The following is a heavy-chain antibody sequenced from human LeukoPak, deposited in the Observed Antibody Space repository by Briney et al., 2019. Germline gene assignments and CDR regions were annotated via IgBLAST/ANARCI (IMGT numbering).Heavy chain of an antibody. V-gene: IGHV4-34*01. D-gene: IGHD2-15*01. Sequence: KPSETLSLTCAVYGGSFSDYYWSWIRQPPGKGLEWIGEINHSGSTNYNPSLKSRVTISVDTSKNQFSLKLSSVTAADTAAYYCARPYGYCSGGSCLAVDAFDIWGQGTMVTVSS. J-gene: IGHJ3*02. CDR2: INHSGST. CDR3: ARPYGYCSGGSCLAVDAFDI. CDR1: GGSFSDYY.